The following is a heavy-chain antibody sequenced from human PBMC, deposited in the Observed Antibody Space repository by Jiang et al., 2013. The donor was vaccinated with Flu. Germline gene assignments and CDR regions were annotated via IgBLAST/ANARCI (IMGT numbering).Heavy chain of an antibody. J-gene: IGHJ4*02. Sequence: LLKPSETLSLTCTVSGGSISSYYWSWIRQPPGKGLEWIGYIYYSGSTNYNPSLKSRVTISVDTSKNQFSLKLSSVTAADTAVYYCARVSRGGGYYHRNFDYWGQGTLVTVSS. CDR2: IYYSGST. V-gene: IGHV4-59*01. CDR3: ARVSRGGGYYHRNFDY. CDR1: GGSISSYY. D-gene: IGHD3-22*01.